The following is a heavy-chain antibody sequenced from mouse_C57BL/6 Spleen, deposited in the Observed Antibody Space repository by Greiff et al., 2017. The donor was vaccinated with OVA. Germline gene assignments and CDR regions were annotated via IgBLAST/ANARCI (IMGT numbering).Heavy chain of an antibody. CDR3: ASGHYGSSPAD. CDR1: GYTFTSYW. V-gene: IGHV1-53*01. J-gene: IGHJ3*01. CDR2: INPSNGGT. D-gene: IGHD1-1*01. Sequence: QVQLQQPGTELVKPGASVKLSCKASGYTFTSYWMHWVKQRPGHGLEWIGNINPSNGGTNYNAKFKSKATLTVDKSSSTAYMQLSSLTSEDSAVYYCASGHYGSSPADWGKGTLVTVSA.